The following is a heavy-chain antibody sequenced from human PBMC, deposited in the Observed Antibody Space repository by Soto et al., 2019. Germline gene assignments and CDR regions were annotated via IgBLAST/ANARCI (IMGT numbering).Heavy chain of an antibody. CDR1: GFTFSTSA. CDR3: VGRKGVFRYGVGYYYGMDV. J-gene: IGHJ6*02. V-gene: IGHV1-58*01. D-gene: IGHD5-18*01. Sequence: QMQLVQSGPEVKKPGTSVKVSCKASGFTFSTSAVQWVRQARGQRPEWIGRIVLGGGNTNYAQKFQERVTFTRDMSTSTVYMELSSLRYDDTAVYYCVGRKGVFRYGVGYYYGMDVWGRGTTVTVSS. CDR2: IVLGGGNT.